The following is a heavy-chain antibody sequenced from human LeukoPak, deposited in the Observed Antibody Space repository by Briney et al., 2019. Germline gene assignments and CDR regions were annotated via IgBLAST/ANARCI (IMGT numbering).Heavy chain of an antibody. CDR1: GYTFTGYY. CDR3: ARSTQYRSSTSCYTEGFDY. D-gene: IGHD2-2*02. CDR2: INPNSGGT. Sequence: ASVKVSCKASGYTFTGYYMHWVRQAPGQGLEWMGWINPNSGGTNYAQKFQGRVTMTRDTSISTAYMELSRLRSDDTAVYYCARSTQYRSSTSCYTEGFDYWGQGTLVTVSS. V-gene: IGHV1-2*02. J-gene: IGHJ4*02.